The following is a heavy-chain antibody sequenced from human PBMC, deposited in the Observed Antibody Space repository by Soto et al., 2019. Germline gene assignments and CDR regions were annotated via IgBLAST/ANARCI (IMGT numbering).Heavy chain of an antibody. J-gene: IGHJ2*01. CDR3: ARGYCSSTSCYPSDWYFDL. V-gene: IGHV4-61*08. CDR2: IYYSGST. CDR1: GGSISSGDYY. D-gene: IGHD2-2*01. Sequence: LSLTCTVSGGSISSGDYYWSWIRQPPGKGLEWIGYIYYSGSTNYNPSLKSRVTISVDTSKNQFSLKLSSVTAADTAVYYCARGYCSSTSCYPSDWYFDLWGRGTLVTVSS.